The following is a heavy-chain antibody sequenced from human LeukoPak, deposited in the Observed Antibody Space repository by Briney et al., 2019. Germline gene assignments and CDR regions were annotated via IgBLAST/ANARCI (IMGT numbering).Heavy chain of an antibody. V-gene: IGHV3-30*03. Sequence: GGSLRLSCAASGFTLSSYGMHWVRQAPGKGLEWVAVISYDGSNKYYADSVKGRFTISRDNSKNTLYLQMNSLRAEDTAVYYCARGYKEPPFSDYYYGMDVWGQGTTVTVSS. CDR3: ARGYKEPPFSDYYYGMDV. CDR2: ISYDGSNK. J-gene: IGHJ6*02. D-gene: IGHD3-3*02. CDR1: GFTLSSYG.